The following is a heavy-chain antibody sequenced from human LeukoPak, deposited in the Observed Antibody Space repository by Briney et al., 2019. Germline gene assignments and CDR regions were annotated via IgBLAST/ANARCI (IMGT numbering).Heavy chain of an antibody. D-gene: IGHD6-13*01. V-gene: IGHV4-59*01. CDR1: GGSISSYY. CDR3: ARYQQLVNWFDP. Sequence: SETLSLTCTVSGGSISSYYWSWIRQPPGKGLEWIGYIYYSGNTNYNPSLKSRVTISVDTSKNQFSLKLSSVTAADTAVYYCARYQQLVNWFDPWGQGTLVTVSS. CDR2: IYYSGNT. J-gene: IGHJ5*02.